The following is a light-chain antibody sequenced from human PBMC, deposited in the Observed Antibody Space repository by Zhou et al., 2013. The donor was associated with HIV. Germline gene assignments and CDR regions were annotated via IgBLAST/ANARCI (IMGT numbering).Light chain of an antibody. CDR2: AAS. V-gene: IGKV1-9*01. CDR1: QGISTY. Sequence: DIQLTQSPSFLSASVGDRVTITCRASQGISTYLAWYQQKPGKAPKLLIYAASTLQSGVPSRFSGSGSGTEFTLTISSLQPEDFATYYCQQLNRYPLTFGEGPRWRSN. CDR3: QQLNRYPLT. J-gene: IGKJ4*01.